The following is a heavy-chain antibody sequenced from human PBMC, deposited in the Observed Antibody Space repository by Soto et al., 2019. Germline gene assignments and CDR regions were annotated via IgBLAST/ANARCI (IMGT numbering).Heavy chain of an antibody. CDR3: ARDATNGDYLFDL. D-gene: IGHD4-17*01. V-gene: IGHV3-66*01. CDR2: IYSGGST. J-gene: IGHJ2*01. CDR1: GFTVSSNY. Sequence: EVQLVESGGGLVQPGGSLRLSCAASGFTVSSNYMSWVRQAPGKGLEWVSVIYSGGSTYYADSVKGRFTISRDNSKNTLYLQMNSLRAEDTAVYYCARDATNGDYLFDLCGRGTLVTVSS.